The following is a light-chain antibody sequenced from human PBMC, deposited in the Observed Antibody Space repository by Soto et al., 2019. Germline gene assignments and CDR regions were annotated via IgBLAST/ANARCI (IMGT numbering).Light chain of an antibody. V-gene: IGLV1-51*01. CDR3: QSYDSSLSAVV. CDR1: SSNIGNNY. J-gene: IGLJ2*01. CDR2: DNN. Sequence: QSVLTQPPSVSAAPGQTVTISCSGSSSNIGNNYVSWYQQLPGTAPKLLIYDNNKRPSGIPDRFSGSKSGTSATLGITGLQTGDEADYYCQSYDSSLSAVVFGGGTKLTVL.